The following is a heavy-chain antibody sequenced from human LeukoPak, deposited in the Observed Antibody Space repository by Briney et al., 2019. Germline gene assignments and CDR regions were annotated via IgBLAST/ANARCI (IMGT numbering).Heavy chain of an antibody. V-gene: IGHV3-7*04. CDR3: ARDRGDYTGSWSPHYGMDV. D-gene: IGHD6-13*01. J-gene: IGHJ6*02. CDR2: IKQDGNGK. Sequence: GGSLRLSCAASGFTFSSYWMSWVRQAPGKGLEWVANIKQDGNGKYYVDSVKSRFTISRDNAKDSLYLQMNSLRAEDTAVYYCARDRGDYTGSWSPHYGMDVWGHGTTVTVSS. CDR1: GFTFSSYW.